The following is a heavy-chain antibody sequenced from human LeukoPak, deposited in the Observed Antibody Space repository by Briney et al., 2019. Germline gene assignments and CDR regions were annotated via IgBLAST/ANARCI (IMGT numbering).Heavy chain of an antibody. CDR1: GFTFSSYE. D-gene: IGHD3-22*01. Sequence: GGSLRLSCAASGFTFSSYEMNWVRQAPGKGLEYVSAISSNGGSTYYADSVKGRFTISRDNSKNTLYLQMSSLRAEDTAVYYCVKGQRYYDSSGYYSIEYFQHWGQGTLVTVSS. CDR3: VKGQRYYDSSGYYSIEYFQH. J-gene: IGHJ1*01. V-gene: IGHV3-64D*09. CDR2: ISSNGGST.